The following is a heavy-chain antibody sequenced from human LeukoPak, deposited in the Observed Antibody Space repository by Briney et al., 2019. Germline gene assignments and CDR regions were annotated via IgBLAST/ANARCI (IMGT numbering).Heavy chain of an antibody. CDR1: GGSVSSGSYY. CDR2: IYYSGST. CDR3: ARFGGRRDGYIIYYFDY. Sequence: SETLSLTCTVSGGSVSSGSYYWSWIRQPPGKGLEWIGYIYYSGSTNYNPSLKSRVTISVDTSKNQFSLKLSSVTAADTAVYYCARFGGRRDGYIIYYFDYWGQGTLVTVSS. D-gene: IGHD5-24*01. J-gene: IGHJ4*02. V-gene: IGHV4-61*01.